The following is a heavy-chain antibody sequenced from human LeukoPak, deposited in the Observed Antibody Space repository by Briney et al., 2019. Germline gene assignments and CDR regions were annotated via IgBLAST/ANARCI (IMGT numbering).Heavy chain of an antibody. D-gene: IGHD6-19*01. CDR1: GCTFSSYS. Sequence: GGSLRLSCAASGCTFSSYSMNWVRQAPGKGLEWVSSISSSSSYIYYADSVKGRFTISRDNAKNSLYLQMNSLRAEDTAVYYCASAQWLVHSHFDYWGQGTLVTVSS. CDR3: ASAQWLVHSHFDY. V-gene: IGHV3-21*01. CDR2: ISSSSSYI. J-gene: IGHJ4*02.